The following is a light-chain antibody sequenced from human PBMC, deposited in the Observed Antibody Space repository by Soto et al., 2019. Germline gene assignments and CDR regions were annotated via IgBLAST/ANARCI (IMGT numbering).Light chain of an antibody. J-gene: IGKJ2*01. CDR1: QSLNSW. V-gene: IGKV1-5*03. CDR2: KTS. CDR3: QQYNTYS. Sequence: DIQMTQSPSTLSASVGDIVSITCRASQSLNSWLAWYQQKPGKAPKLLIYKTSTLESGVPSRFSGSGSGTEFTLTISNLQPDDFATYYCQQYNTYSFGQGTKVDI.